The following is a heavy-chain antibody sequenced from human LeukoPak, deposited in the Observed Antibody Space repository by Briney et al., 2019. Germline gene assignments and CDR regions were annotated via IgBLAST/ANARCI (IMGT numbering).Heavy chain of an antibody. CDR2: ISPNGVIT. J-gene: IGHJ4*02. CDR3: AKDDAWLQYGN. Sequence: GGSLRLSCAASGFTFRSHGMNWVRQAPGKGLEWVSGISPNGVITYYADSVKGRFTISRDNSKGTVYLQMNSLRPEDTAVYYCAKDDAWLQYGNWGRGTLVTVPS. V-gene: IGHV3-23*01. CDR1: GFTFRSHG. D-gene: IGHD5-24*01.